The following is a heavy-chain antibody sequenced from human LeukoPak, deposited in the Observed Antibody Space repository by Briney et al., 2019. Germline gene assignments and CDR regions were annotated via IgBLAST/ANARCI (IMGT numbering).Heavy chain of an antibody. J-gene: IGHJ4*02. Sequence: GGSLRLSCAVSGFTFGDYAMSWVRQAPGKGLEWVSTTSGSGDITRSADSVQGRFSVSRDNSKNTLDLQMNSLRAEDTAVYYCARDRSYDFWSGYSTPDYWGQGTLVTVSS. V-gene: IGHV3-23*01. CDR3: ARDRSYDFWSGYSTPDY. D-gene: IGHD3-3*01. CDR1: GFTFGDYA. CDR2: TSGSGDIT.